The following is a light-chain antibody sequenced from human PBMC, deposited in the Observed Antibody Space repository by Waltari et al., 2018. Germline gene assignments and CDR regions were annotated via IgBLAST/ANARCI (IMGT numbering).Light chain of an antibody. V-gene: IGKV1-9*01. CDR1: QGISTY. CDR3: QQHDNYPFS. CDR2: EAS. J-gene: IGKJ3*01. Sequence: DLQLTQSPSFLSASVGDRVTIPCRASQGISTYLAWYQQEPGKAPKLLIHEASTLQSGVPSRFSGSGSGTEFTLTISSLQPEDFATYYCQQHDNYPFSFGPG.